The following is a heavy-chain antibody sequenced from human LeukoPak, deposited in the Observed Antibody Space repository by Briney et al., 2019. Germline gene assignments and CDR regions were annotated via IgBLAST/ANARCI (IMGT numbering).Heavy chain of an antibody. CDR2: ISAYNGNT. CDR3: ARDPMVRGFRRERANNWFDP. Sequence: ASVKVSCKASGYTFTSYGISWVRQAPGQGLEWMGWISAYNGNTNYAQKLQGRVTMTTDTSTSTAYMELRSLRSDDAAVYYCARDPMVRGFRRERANNWFDPWGQGTLVTVSS. D-gene: IGHD3-10*01. J-gene: IGHJ5*02. V-gene: IGHV1-18*04. CDR1: GYTFTSYG.